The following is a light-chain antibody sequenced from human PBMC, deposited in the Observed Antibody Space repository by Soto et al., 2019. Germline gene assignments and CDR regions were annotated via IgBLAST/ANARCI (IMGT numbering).Light chain of an antibody. CDR3: AAWDGGLNGWV. V-gene: IGLV1-40*01. Sequence: QSVLTQPPSVSGAPGQRVTISCTGSSSNIGAGYDVHWYQQRPGTAPKLLIYSKNQRPSGVPDRFSGSESGTSASLAISGLQSEDEADYYCAAWDGGLNGWVFGGGTKVTVL. CDR2: SKN. J-gene: IGLJ3*02. CDR1: SSNIGAGYD.